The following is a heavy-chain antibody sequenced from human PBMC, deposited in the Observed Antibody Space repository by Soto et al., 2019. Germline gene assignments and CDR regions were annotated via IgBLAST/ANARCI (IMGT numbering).Heavy chain of an antibody. J-gene: IGHJ3*01. CDR1: GFSLTTNGVG. CDR2: IYWDDDR. CDR3: LHHVTGGCFDV. V-gene: IGHV2-5*02. D-gene: IGHD3-10*02. Sequence: QITLKESGPTVVKPTQTLTLTCNFSGFSLTTNGVGVGWIRQPPGKALEWLALIYWDDDRRYSPSLRSRLTISTDITKCHLVLTLTYMEPVDAATYFCLHHVTGGCFDVWGQGTRVTVSS.